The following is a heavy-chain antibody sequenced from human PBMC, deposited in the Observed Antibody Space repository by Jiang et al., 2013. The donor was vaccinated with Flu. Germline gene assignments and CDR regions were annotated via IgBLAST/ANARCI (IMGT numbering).Heavy chain of an antibody. CDR1: GDSVSSNSAA. V-gene: IGHV6-1*01. D-gene: IGHD1-26*01. Sequence: QTLSLTCAISGDSVSSNSAAWNWIRQSPSRGLEWLGRTYYRSKWYNDYAVSVKSRITINPDTSKNQFSLQLNSVTPEDTAVYYCARVSLGATLYYYYYYGMDVWGKGTTVTVSS. J-gene: IGHJ6*04. CDR3: ARVSLGATLYYYYYYGMDV. CDR2: TYYRSKWYN.